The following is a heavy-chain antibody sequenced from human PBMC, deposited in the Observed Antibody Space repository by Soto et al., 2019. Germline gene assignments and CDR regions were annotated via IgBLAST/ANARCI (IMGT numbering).Heavy chain of an antibody. CDR2: IYYSGSA. CDR1: GGSVSSGSYY. D-gene: IGHD3-22*01. V-gene: IGHV4-61*01. Sequence: SLTCTVSGGSVSSGSYYWSWLRQPPGKGLEWIAYIYYSGSANYNLSLKSRVTISIDMSKNQFSLKLRSVTAADTAVYYCARDHGEYYDSSGSWYYGMDVWGQGTTVTVSS. J-gene: IGHJ6*02. CDR3: ARDHGEYYDSSGSWYYGMDV.